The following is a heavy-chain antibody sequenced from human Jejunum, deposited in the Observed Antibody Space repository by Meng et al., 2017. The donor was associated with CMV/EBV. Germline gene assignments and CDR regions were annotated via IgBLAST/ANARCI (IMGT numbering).Heavy chain of an antibody. D-gene: IGHD3-3*01. CDR2: ISGSGDST. J-gene: IGHJ4*02. CDR3: AKNYDFPD. CDR1: GFTFRNYG. Sequence: EVQLFGAGGGLVQPGGSLRLSCAASGFTFRNYGMRWVRQAPGKGLEWVSSISGSGDSTNYADSVKGRFTISRDNSKNTLDLQMNSLRADDTAVYYCAKNYDFPDWGQGTLVTVSS. V-gene: IGHV3-23*01.